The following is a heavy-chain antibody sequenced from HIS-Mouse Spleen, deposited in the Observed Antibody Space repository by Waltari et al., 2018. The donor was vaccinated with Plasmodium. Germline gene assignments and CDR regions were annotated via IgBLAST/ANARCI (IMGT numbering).Heavy chain of an antibody. Sequence: EVQLVESGGGLVQPGGSLRLSCAASGFTFSSYWMSWLRQAPGKGREWVANIKKDGSEKYYVDSVKGRFTISRDNAKNSLYLQMNSLRAEDTAVYYCASSWYWYFDLWGRGTLVTVSS. CDR3: ASSWYWYFDL. CDR2: IKKDGSEK. D-gene: IGHD6-13*01. CDR1: GFTFSSYW. J-gene: IGHJ2*01. V-gene: IGHV3-7*01.